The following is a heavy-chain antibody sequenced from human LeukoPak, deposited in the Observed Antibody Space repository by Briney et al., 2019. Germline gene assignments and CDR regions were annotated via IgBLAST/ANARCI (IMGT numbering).Heavy chain of an antibody. V-gene: IGHV4-39*07. CDR2: IYYSGST. Sequence: PSETLSLTCTVSGGSISSSSYYWGWIRQPPGKGLEWIGSIYYSGSTYYNPSLKSRVTISVDTSKNQFSLKLSSVTAADTAVYYCARGTPTYYYGSGSYYFDYWGQGTLVTVSS. CDR1: GGSISSSSYY. D-gene: IGHD3-10*01. CDR3: ARGTPTYYYGSGSYYFDY. J-gene: IGHJ4*02.